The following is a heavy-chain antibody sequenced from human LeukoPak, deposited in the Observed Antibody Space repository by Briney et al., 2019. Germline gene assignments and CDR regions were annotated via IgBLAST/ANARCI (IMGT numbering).Heavy chain of an antibody. Sequence: GGSLRLSCAASGFTFSSYAMTWVRQAPGKGLEWVSGISGSGAITYYAESMKGRVTISRDNSRKTLYLQMNSLRAEDTAVYYCARYSSSWHYWGQGTLVTVSS. CDR2: ISGSGAIT. CDR1: GFTFSSYA. D-gene: IGHD6-13*01. J-gene: IGHJ4*02. V-gene: IGHV3-23*01. CDR3: ARYSSSWHY.